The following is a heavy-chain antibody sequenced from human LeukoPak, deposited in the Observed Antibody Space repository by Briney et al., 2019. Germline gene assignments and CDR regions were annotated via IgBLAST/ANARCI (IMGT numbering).Heavy chain of an antibody. CDR3: ARVQLWFGEIDY. Sequence: ASVKVSCKASGYTFTSYDMHWVRQAPGQRLEWMGWINAGNGNTKYSQKFQGRVTITRDTSASTAYMELSSLRSEDTAVYYCARVQLWFGEIDYWGQGTLVTVSS. CDR1: GYTFTSYD. CDR2: INAGNGNT. J-gene: IGHJ4*02. D-gene: IGHD3-10*01. V-gene: IGHV1-3*01.